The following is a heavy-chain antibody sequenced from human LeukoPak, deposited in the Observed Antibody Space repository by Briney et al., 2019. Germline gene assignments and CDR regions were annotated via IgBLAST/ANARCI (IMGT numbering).Heavy chain of an antibody. CDR1: GFTLSIYA. V-gene: IGHV3-23*01. CDR2: ISGSGGST. CDR3: AKRWDSSGWYGNFDY. Sequence: GGSLRLPCAASGFTLSIYAMSGVRQAPGKGREWVSAISGSGGSTYYADSVKGRFTISRDNSKNTLYLQMNSLRAEDTAVYYCAKRWDSSGWYGNFDYWGQGTLVTVSS. J-gene: IGHJ4*02. D-gene: IGHD6-19*01.